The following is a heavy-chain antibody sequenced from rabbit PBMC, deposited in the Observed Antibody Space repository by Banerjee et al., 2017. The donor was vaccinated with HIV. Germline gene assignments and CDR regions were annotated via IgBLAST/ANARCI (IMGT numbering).Heavy chain of an antibody. V-gene: IGHV1S40*01. Sequence: QSLEESGGDLVKPGASLTLTCTASGFSFSSSYYMCWVRQAPGKGLECIACIYGDSSGSTWYASWAKGRFTISKTSSTTVTLQMTSVTAADTATYFCARGSATMTMVITGYYLNLWGQGTLVTVS. D-gene: IGHD2-1*01. CDR1: GFSFSSSYY. CDR2: IYGDSSGST. J-gene: IGHJ4*01. CDR3: ARGSATMTMVITGYYLNL.